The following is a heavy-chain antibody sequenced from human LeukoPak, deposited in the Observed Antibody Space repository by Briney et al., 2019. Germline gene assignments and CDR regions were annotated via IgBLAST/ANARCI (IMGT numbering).Heavy chain of an antibody. Sequence: GGSLRLSRAASGLTFSDFWMHWVRQPPGKGLVWVALVKGDGRTTIYADSVKGRFTISRDNAKSTLYLQMNSLRADDSGVYYCATGHSYGYDYWGQGVLVTVSS. D-gene: IGHD5-18*01. CDR2: VKGDGRTT. V-gene: IGHV3-74*01. J-gene: IGHJ4*02. CDR3: ATGHSYGYDY. CDR1: GLTFSDFW.